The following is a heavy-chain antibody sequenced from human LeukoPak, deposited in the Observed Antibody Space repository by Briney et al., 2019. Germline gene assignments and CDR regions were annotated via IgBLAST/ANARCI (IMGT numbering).Heavy chain of an antibody. V-gene: IGHV4-30-4*08. CDR1: GGSITSGNNY. CDR3: VKAPTVAGSYGWFDP. D-gene: IGHD6-19*01. Sequence: SETLSLTCTVSGGSITSGNNYWNWIRQSPGKGLEWIGFIYSGGRTNYNPFLRSRVVISADTSKNQISLRVDSMTAADTAVYYCVKAPTVAGSYGWFDPWGQGTLVTVSS. J-gene: IGHJ5*02. CDR2: IYSGGRT.